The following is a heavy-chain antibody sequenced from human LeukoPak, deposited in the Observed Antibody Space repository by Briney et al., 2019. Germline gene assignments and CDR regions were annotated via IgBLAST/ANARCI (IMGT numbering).Heavy chain of an antibody. D-gene: IGHD1-1*01. J-gene: IGHJ4*02. CDR1: GFTFSGYS. CDR2: ISSSSNYI. V-gene: IGHV3-21*01. CDR3: AKLWTGTTSY. Sequence: GGSLRLSCAASGFTFSGYSMNWVRQAPGKGLEWVSSISSSSNYIYYADSVKGRFTISRDNSKNSLYLQMNSLRAEDTAVYYCAKLWTGTTSYWGQGTLVTVSS.